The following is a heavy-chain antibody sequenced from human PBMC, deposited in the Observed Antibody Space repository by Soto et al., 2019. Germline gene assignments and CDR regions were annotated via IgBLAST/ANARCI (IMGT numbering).Heavy chain of an antibody. CDR1: GYDFSNSW. CDR3: AKLGYSYGNFDY. J-gene: IGHJ4*02. CDR2: ISYDGSNK. Sequence: PGESLKISCEGFGYDFSNSWIGWVRQAPGKGLEWVAVISYDGSNKYYADSVKGRFTISRDNSKNTLYLQMNSLRAEDTAVYYCAKLGYSYGNFDYWGQGTLVTVSS. V-gene: IGHV3-30*18. D-gene: IGHD5-18*01.